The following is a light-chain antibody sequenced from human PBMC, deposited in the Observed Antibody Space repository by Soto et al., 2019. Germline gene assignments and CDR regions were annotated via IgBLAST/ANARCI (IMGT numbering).Light chain of an antibody. J-gene: IGKJ5*01. CDR3: QQRSNWQIT. CDR1: QSVSTD. V-gene: IGKV3-11*01. Sequence: EIVMTQSPATLSVSPGERATLSCRASQSVSTDLAWYQHKPGQAPRLLIYDVSNRVTGIPARFRGSGSGTDFTLTISSLEPDDFAVYYCQQRSNWQITFGQGTRLEIK. CDR2: DVS.